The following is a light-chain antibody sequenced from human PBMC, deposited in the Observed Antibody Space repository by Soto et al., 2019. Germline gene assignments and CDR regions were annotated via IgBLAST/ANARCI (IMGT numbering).Light chain of an antibody. J-gene: IGKJ1*01. CDR1: QGVSSN. CDR3: QQYNNWPLT. V-gene: IGKV3-15*01. Sequence: EIVMTQSPSTLSVSPGERATLSCRASQGVSSNLAWYQQKPGQAPRLLIYAASTMANGIPARFSGSGSGTEFTLTIGSLQPEDFAVYYCQQYNNWPLTFGEGTKVEIK. CDR2: AAS.